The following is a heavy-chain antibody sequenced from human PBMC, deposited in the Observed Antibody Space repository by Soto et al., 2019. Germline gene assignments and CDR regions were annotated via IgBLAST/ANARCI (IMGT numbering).Heavy chain of an antibody. CDR3: ARAYYSSGWYRYYYYGMDV. V-gene: IGHV4-4*02. CDR2: IYHSGST. J-gene: IGHJ6*02. Sequence: SETLSLTCAVSGGSINSSNWWSWVRQPPGKGLEWIGEIYHSGSTNYNPSLKSRVTISVDKSKDQFSLKLSSVTAADTAVYYCARAYYSSGWYRYYYYGMDVWGQGTTVTVSS. D-gene: IGHD6-19*01. CDR1: GGSINSSNW.